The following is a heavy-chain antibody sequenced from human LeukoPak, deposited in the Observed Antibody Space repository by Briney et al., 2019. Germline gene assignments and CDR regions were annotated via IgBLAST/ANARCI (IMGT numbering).Heavy chain of an antibody. CDR1: GGSFSGYY. D-gene: IGHD3-3*01. J-gene: IGHJ4*02. CDR2: INHSGST. CDR3: ASTITIFGVVIMEKYYFDY. V-gene: IGHV4-34*01. Sequence: SETLSLTCAVYGGSFSGYYRSWIRQPPGKGLEWIGEINHSGSTNYNPSLKSRVTISVDTSKNQFSLKLSSVTAADTAVYYCASTITIFGVVIMEKYYFDYWGQGTLVTVSS.